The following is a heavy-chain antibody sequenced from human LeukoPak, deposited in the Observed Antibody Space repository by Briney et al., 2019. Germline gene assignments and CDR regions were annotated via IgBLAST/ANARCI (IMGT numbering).Heavy chain of an antibody. CDR3: AKPPGPDYFYYMDV. CDR2: ISGSGGST. CDR1: GFTFSSHG. Sequence: PGGTLRLSCVASGFTFSSHGMNWVRQAPGKGLEWVSAISGSGGSTYYADSVKGRFTISRDNSKNTLYLKMNSLRAEDTAVYYCAKPPGPDYFYYMDVWGKGTTVTVSS. J-gene: IGHJ6*03. V-gene: IGHV3-23*01.